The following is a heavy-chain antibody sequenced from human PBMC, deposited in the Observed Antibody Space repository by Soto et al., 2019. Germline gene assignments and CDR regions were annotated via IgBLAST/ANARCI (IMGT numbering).Heavy chain of an antibody. CDR2: ISYDGSNK. Sequence: GGSLRLSCAASGFTFSSYGMHWVRQAPGKGLEWVAVISYDGSNKYYADSVKGRFTISRDNSKNTLYLQMNSLRAEDTAVYYCAKDLIVVVPAAKGHYYYYYMDVWGKGTTVTVSS. CDR1: GFTFSSYG. J-gene: IGHJ6*03. V-gene: IGHV3-30*18. CDR3: AKDLIVVVPAAKGHYYYYYMDV. D-gene: IGHD2-2*01.